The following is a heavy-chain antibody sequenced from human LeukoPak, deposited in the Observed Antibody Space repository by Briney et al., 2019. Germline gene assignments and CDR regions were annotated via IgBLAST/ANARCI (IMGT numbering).Heavy chain of an antibody. Sequence: PGGSLRLSCVASGFTFSYYWMHWVRQAPGKGLVWVSRINSDGSSTSYADSVKGRFTVSRDNAKNTLFLQMSSLRTEDTAVYYCAGLVGGSRFGWGQGTLVTVSS. J-gene: IGHJ4*02. CDR1: GFTFSYYW. D-gene: IGHD1-26*01. CDR2: INSDGSST. CDR3: AGLVGGSRFG. V-gene: IGHV3-74*01.